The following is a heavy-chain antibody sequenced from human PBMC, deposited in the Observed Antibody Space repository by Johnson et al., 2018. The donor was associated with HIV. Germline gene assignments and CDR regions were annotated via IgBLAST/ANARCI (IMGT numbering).Heavy chain of an antibody. CDR1: GFTFSSYA. J-gene: IGHJ3*02. Sequence: VQLVESGGGLVQPGGSLRLSCAASGFTFSSYAMSWVRQAPGKGLEWVSSITGSGGTYYADSVKGRFTISRDNAKNSLYLQMNSLRAEDTALYYCTTDEGISGGYSRTPRQDAFDIWGQGTMVTVSS. CDR2: ITGSGGT. D-gene: IGHD1-26*01. V-gene: IGHV3-23*04. CDR3: TTDEGISGGYSRTPRQDAFDI.